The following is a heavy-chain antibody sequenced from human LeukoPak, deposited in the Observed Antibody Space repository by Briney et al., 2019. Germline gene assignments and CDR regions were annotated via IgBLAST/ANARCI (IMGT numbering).Heavy chain of an antibody. CDR1: GGSISIYY. CDR2: IYYSGST. Sequence: PSETLSLTCTVSGGSISIYYWSWIRQPPGKGLEWIGYIYYSGSTNYNPSLKSRVTISVDTSKNQFSLKLSSVTAADTAVHYCARHRVSTFLWSAPWAQGTLVTVSS. CDR3: ARHRVSTFLWSAP. J-gene: IGHJ5*02. V-gene: IGHV4-59*08. D-gene: IGHD2/OR15-2a*01.